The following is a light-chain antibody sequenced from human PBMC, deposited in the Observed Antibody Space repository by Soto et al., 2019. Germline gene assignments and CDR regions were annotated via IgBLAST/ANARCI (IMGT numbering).Light chain of an antibody. Sequence: EIVMTQSPATLSVSPGERATLSCRASQSVSSYLAWYQQKPGQAPRLLIYGASTRATGIPARFSGSGSGTEFTLTISSLQSEDFAVYYCQQRSIWPITFGQGTRLEIK. V-gene: IGKV3-15*01. CDR1: QSVSSY. CDR2: GAS. J-gene: IGKJ5*01. CDR3: QQRSIWPIT.